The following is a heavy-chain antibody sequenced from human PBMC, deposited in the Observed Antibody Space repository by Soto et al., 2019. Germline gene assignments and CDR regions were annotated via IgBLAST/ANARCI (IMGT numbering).Heavy chain of an antibody. CDR1: GFTFSSYA. D-gene: IGHD3-10*01. CDR2: ISGSGGST. Sequence: GGSLRLSCAASGFTFSSYAMSWVRQAPGKGLEWVSAISGSGGSTYYADSVKGRFTISRDNSKNTLYLQMNSLRAEDTAVYYCAKVPGLLWFGVNWFDPWGQGTLVTVSS. V-gene: IGHV3-23*01. CDR3: AKVPGLLWFGVNWFDP. J-gene: IGHJ5*02.